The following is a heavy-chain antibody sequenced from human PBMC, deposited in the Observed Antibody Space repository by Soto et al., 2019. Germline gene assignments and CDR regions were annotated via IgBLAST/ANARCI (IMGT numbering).Heavy chain of an antibody. D-gene: IGHD2-15*01. J-gene: IGHJ4*02. CDR1: GYTFTSYD. Sequence: ASVKVACKASGYTFTSYDINWVRQATGQGLEWMGWMNPNSFNTGYAQKFQSRGTMTRNTPISTAYMELSSLRSEPTAMYYCASGNLRYCRGGSCYSHPPFLPSRPFDYWGQGTLVTVSS. V-gene: IGHV1-8*01. CDR2: MNPNSFNT. CDR3: ASGNLRYCRGGSCYSHPPFLPSRPFDY.